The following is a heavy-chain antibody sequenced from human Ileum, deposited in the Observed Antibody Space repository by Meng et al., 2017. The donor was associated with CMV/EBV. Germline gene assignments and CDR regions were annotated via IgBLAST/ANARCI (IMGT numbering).Heavy chain of an antibody. CDR1: GASISSSDYY. CDR2: IHYSGST. D-gene: IGHD3-22*01. V-gene: IGHV4-30-4*08. J-gene: IGHJ4*02. Sequence: QVQLQESGPGLVKPSQTLSLTCPVSGASISSSDYYWSWIRQPPGKGLEWIGYIHYSGSTYYNPSLKSRVTISEGTSKNQFSLKLNSVTAADTAVYYCARASYYDSSYFDNWGQGTLVTVSS. CDR3: ARASYYDSSYFDN.